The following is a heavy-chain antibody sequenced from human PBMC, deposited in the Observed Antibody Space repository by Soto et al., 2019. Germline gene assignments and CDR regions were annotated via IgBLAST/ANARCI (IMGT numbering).Heavy chain of an antibody. CDR2: IYPGDSDT. CDR1: GYSFTSYW. Sequence: PGESLKISCKGSGYSFTSYWIGWVRQMPGKGLEWMGIIYPGDSDTRYSPSFQGQVTISADKSISTAYLQWSSLKASDTAMYYCARLPISTSYYYYGMDVWGQGTTVTVSS. CDR3: ARLPISTSYYYYGMDV. D-gene: IGHD2-21*01. V-gene: IGHV5-51*01. J-gene: IGHJ6*02.